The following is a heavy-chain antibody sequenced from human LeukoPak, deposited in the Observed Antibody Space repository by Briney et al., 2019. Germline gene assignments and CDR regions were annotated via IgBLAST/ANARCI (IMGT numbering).Heavy chain of an antibody. CDR3: AKDLGYSYGFFDY. J-gene: IGHJ4*02. CDR1: GFTFSNYA. CDR2: ISYDGTNK. Sequence: PGGSLRLSCAASGFTFSNYAIHWVRQAPGKGLEWVSVISYDGTNKYYADSVKGRFTISRDNSKNTLYLQMNSLRAEDTAVYYCAKDLGYSYGFFDYWGQGTLVTVSS. V-gene: IGHV3-30*04. D-gene: IGHD5-18*01.